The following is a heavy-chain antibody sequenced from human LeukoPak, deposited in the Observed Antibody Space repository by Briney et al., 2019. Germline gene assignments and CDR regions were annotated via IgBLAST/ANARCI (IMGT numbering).Heavy chain of an antibody. CDR1: GYTFTSYG. V-gene: IGHV1-18*01. CDR2: ISAYNGDT. J-gene: IGHJ6*02. D-gene: IGHD3-3*01. CDR3: ARDRAIFGVVIMRYGMDV. Sequence: ASVKVSCKASGYTFTSYGISWARQAPGQGLEWVGWISAYNGDTNYAQNLQGRVTVTTDTSTGTAYMELRSLRSDDTAVYYCARDRAIFGVVIMRYGMDVWGQGTTVTVS.